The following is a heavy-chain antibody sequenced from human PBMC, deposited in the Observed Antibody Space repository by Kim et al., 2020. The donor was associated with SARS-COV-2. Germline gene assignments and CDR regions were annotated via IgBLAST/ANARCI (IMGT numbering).Heavy chain of an antibody. CDR3: ARRETRDLFTSD. CDR1: GDSMSADY. D-gene: IGHD3-10*02. CDR2: VYFRGTT. J-gene: IGHJ1*01. Sequence: SETLSLTCTVSGDSMSADYWNWIRQSPGKGLEWIGYVYFRGTTSYNPSLKSRVTISIDMSKSQFSLKLNSVTAADTAVDYCARRETRDLFTSDWG. V-gene: IGHV4-59*08.